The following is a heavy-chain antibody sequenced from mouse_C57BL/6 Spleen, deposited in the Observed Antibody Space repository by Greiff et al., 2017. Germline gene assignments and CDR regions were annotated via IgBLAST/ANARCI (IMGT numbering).Heavy chain of an antibody. J-gene: IGHJ2*01. Sequence: EVKLVESGGGLVQPKGSLKLSCAASGFSFNTYAMNWVRQAPGKGLEWVARIRSKSNNYATYYADSVKDRFTISRDDSESMLYLQMNNLKTEDTAMYYCVRSYDYDPLFDYWGQGTTLTVSS. CDR1: GFSFNTYA. CDR3: VRSYDYDPLFDY. CDR2: IRSKSNNYAT. V-gene: IGHV10-1*01. D-gene: IGHD2-4*01.